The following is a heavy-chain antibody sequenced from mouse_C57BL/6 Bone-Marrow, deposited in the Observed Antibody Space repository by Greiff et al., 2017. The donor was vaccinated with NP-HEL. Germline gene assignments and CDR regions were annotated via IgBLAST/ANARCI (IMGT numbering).Heavy chain of an antibody. Sequence: VQLQQSGAELVWPGASVKLSCTASGFNIKDYYMHWVKQRPEQGLEWIGRIDPEDGDTEYAPKFQGKATMTADTSSNTAYLQLSSLTSEDTAVYYCTTPLFITTVVATDWGQGTTLTVSS. CDR3: TTPLFITTVVATD. D-gene: IGHD1-1*01. V-gene: IGHV14-1*01. J-gene: IGHJ2*01. CDR2: IDPEDGDT. CDR1: GFNIKDYY.